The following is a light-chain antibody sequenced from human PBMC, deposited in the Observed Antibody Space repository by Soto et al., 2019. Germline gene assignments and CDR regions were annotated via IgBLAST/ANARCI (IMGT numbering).Light chain of an antibody. V-gene: IGLV2-8*01. CDR3: LSYAATAYV. Sequence: QSVLTQPPSASGSPGQSVTISCAGTSSDVGGYNYVSWYQQYPGKVPKLMIYEVSERPSGVPDRFSGSKSGNTAFLTVSGLQAEDEADYYCLSYAATAYVFGTGTKVTVL. CDR1: SSDVGGYNY. CDR2: EVS. J-gene: IGLJ1*01.